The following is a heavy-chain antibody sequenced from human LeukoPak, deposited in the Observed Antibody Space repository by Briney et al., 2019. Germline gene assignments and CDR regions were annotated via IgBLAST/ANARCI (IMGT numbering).Heavy chain of an antibody. CDR3: ARAGLYNWNYEGTAYFDY. Sequence: GGSLRLSCAASGFTFSSYEMNWVRQAPGKGLEWVSYISSSGSTIYYADSAKGRFTISRDNAKNSLYLQMNSLRAEDTALYYCARAGLYNWNYEGTAYFDYWGQGTLVTVSS. J-gene: IGHJ4*02. V-gene: IGHV3-48*03. CDR2: ISSSGSTI. CDR1: GFTFSSYE. D-gene: IGHD1-7*01.